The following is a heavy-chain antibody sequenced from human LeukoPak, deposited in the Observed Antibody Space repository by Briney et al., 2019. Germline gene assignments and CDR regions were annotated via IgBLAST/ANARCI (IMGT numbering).Heavy chain of an antibody. D-gene: IGHD5-24*01. CDR3: ARGVRDGYNFPYFDY. V-gene: IGHV4-34*01. CDR1: GGSISSYY. J-gene: IGHJ4*02. Sequence: SSETLSLTCTVSGGSISSYYWSWIRQPPGKGLEWIGEINHSGSTNYNPSLKSRVTISVDTSKNQFSLKLSSVTAADTAVYYCARGVRDGYNFPYFDYWGQGTLVTVSS. CDR2: INHSGST.